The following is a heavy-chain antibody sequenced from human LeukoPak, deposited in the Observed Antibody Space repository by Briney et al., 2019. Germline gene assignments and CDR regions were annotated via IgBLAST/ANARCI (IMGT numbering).Heavy chain of an antibody. CDR3: ARPYSSSSYYYGMDV. D-gene: IGHD6-6*01. J-gene: IGHJ6*02. CDR1: GGTFSSYG. Sequence: SVTVSCTASGGTFSSYGISWVRQAPGQGIEWMGGIIPIFGTANYAQKFQGRVTITADESTSTAYMELSSLRSEDTAVYYCARPYSSSSYYYGMDVWGQGTTVTVSS. V-gene: IGHV1-69*13. CDR2: IIPIFGTA.